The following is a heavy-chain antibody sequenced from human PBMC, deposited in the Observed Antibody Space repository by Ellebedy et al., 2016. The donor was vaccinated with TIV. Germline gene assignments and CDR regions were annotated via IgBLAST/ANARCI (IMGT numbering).Heavy chain of an antibody. J-gene: IGHJ4*02. CDR1: GITVSSDV. CDR2: IYSEGGT. V-gene: IGHV3-66*01. CDR3: ARDHLWSYDY. Sequence: GESLKISCAASGITVSSDVWNWVRQAPGKGLEWVSVIYSEGGTYYADSVKVRFTISRDNSKNMLYLQMNSLRAQDTALYYCARDHLWSYDYWGQGTLVTVSS. D-gene: IGHD1-26*01.